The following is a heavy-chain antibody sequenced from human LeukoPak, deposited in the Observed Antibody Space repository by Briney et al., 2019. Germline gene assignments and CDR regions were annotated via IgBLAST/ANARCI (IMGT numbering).Heavy chain of an antibody. CDR1: GGSISNYY. D-gene: IGHD4-17*01. J-gene: IGHJ5*02. Sequence: SETLSLTCTVSGGSISNYYWSWIRQPAGKGLEWIGRINTSGNTNYNPSLKSRVTMSVDTTKTQVSLKLSSETAADTAVYYCAREKDYGDSRGLDPWGQGTLVTVSS. CDR3: AREKDYGDSRGLDP. V-gene: IGHV4-4*07. CDR2: INTSGNT.